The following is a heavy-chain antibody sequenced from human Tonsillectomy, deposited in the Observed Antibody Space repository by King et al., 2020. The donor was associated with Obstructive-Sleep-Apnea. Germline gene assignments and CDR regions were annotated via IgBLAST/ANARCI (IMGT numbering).Heavy chain of an antibody. V-gene: IGHV3-7*03. J-gene: IGHJ4*02. D-gene: IGHD1-26*01. CDR3: ARDVDGSLDY. CDR1: GFTFSSYW. CDR2: IKQDESEK. Sequence: VQLVESGGGLVQPGGSLRLSCTASGFTFSSYWMSWVRQAPGKGLEWVANIKQDESEKNYVDSVKGRFTISRDNARNSLYLQMNSLRVEDTAVYFCARDVDGSLDYWGQGALVPVSS.